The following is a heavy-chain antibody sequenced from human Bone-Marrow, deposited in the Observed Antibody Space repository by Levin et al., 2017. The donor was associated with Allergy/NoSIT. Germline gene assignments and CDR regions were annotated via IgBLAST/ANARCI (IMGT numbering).Heavy chain of an antibody. D-gene: IGHD1-26*01. CDR3: ARERSGGSLFDI. Sequence: SVKVSCKASGGTFNTYFMSWVRQAPGQGLEWMGGILPMFGTAKNAQKFQGRVTITADKSTGTAYMELSSLRYEDTAVYYCARERSGGSLFDIWGQGTMVTVSS. CDR1: GGTFNTYF. J-gene: IGHJ3*02. V-gene: IGHV1-69*06. CDR2: ILPMFGTA.